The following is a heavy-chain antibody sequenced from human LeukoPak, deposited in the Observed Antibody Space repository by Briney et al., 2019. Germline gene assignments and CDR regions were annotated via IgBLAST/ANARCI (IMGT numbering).Heavy chain of an antibody. D-gene: IGHD6-13*01. CDR3: ARARSSSIGGPNWFDP. J-gene: IGHJ5*02. Sequence: TSQTLSLTCTVSGGSISSGDYYWSWIRQPPGKGLEWIGYIYYSGSTNYNPSLKSRVTISVDTSKNQFSLKLSSVTAADTAVYYCARARSSSIGGPNWFDPWGQGTLVTVSS. CDR1: GGSISSGDYY. V-gene: IGHV4-30-4*08. CDR2: IYYSGST.